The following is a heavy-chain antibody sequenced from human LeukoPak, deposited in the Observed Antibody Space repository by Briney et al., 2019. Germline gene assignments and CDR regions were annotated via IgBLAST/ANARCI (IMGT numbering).Heavy chain of an antibody. D-gene: IGHD6-13*01. CDR1: GGSINNYY. CDR2: IFYSGTT. CDR3: ARGASHSWYTGYDY. V-gene: IGHV4-59*01. Sequence: PSETLSLTCTVSGGSINNYYWSWIRQPPGNGLEWIGNIFYSGTTNYNPSLGGTTNYHPSLQSRVTMSLDTSKNQFSLQLSSVTAADTAVYYCARGASHSWYTGYDYLAQGTLVTVSS. J-gene: IGHJ4*02.